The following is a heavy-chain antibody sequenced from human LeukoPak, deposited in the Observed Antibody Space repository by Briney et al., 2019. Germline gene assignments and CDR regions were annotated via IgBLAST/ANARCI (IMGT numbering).Heavy chain of an antibody. D-gene: IGHD5-24*01. V-gene: IGHV4-59*12. CDR2: IYYSGST. CDR1: GGSISSYY. J-gene: IGHJ4*02. Sequence: SETLSLTCTVSGGSISSYYWSWIRQPPGKGLEWIGSIYYSGSTYYNPSLKSRVTISVDTSKNQFSLKLSSVTAADTAVYYCARDPVEMAASFDYWGQGTLVTVSS. CDR3: ARDPVEMAASFDY.